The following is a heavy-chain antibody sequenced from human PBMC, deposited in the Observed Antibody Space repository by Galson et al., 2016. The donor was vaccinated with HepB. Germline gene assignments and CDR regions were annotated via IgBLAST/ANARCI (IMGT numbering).Heavy chain of an antibody. CDR2: IKQDGSEK. V-gene: IGHV3-7*03. CDR1: RFTFINSW. CDR3: ARALSSSGWTYWYFDL. Sequence: SLRLSCAASRFTFINSWMSWVRQAPGKGLEWVANIKQDGSEKYYVDSVKGRLTISRDNAKNSLFLQMNGLRAADTAVYYCARALSSSGWTYWYFDLWGRGTLVTVSS. J-gene: IGHJ2*01. D-gene: IGHD6-19*01.